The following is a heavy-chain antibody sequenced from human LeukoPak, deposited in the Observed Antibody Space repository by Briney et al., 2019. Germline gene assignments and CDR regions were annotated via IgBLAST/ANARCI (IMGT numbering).Heavy chain of an antibody. V-gene: IGHV4-38-2*01. D-gene: IGHD3-22*01. J-gene: IGHJ4*02. Sequence: PSETLSLTCAVSGYSNCSGYYLGWIRQPPGKGLEWIGCIYHSVSTYYNPSLKRRVPIQVDRPKHPFSLKLSPVTPADGCVYYCASQGSSGYYPFDYWGQGTLVTVSS. CDR2: IYHSVST. CDR3: ASQGSSGYYPFDY. CDR1: GYSNCSGYY.